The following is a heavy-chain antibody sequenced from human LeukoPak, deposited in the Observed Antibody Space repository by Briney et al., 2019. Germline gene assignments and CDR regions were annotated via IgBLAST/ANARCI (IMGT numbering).Heavy chain of an antibody. CDR2: IYTSGST. J-gene: IGHJ4*02. D-gene: IGHD3-22*01. Sequence: SETLSLTCAVYGGSISSYYWSWIRQPAGKGLEWIGRIYTSGSTNYNPSLKSRVTMSVDTSKNQFSLKLSSVTAADTAVYYCARSYYDSSGYYPRWGQGTLVTVSS. V-gene: IGHV4-59*10. CDR1: GGSISSYY. CDR3: ARSYYDSSGYYPR.